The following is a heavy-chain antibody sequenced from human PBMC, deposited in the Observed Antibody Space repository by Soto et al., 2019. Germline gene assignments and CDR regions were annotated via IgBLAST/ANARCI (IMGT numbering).Heavy chain of an antibody. J-gene: IGHJ3*02. V-gene: IGHV1-18*01. Sequence: QVQLVQSGGEVKKPGASVKVSCKASGYTFNSYGISWVRQAPGQGLEWMGWIRVKNGNTNYAQNFQGRFTMTTDTSTSTAYMALRSLRSADTAVYYGARGPTVGDIWGQGTMVTVSS. CDR3: ARGPTVGDI. CDR1: GYTFNSYG. CDR2: IRVKNGNT. D-gene: IGHD2-21*02.